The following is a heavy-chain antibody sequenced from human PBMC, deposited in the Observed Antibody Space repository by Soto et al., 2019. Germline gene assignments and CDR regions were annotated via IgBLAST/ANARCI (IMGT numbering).Heavy chain of an antibody. Sequence: SETLSLTCTVSGGSISTGDYYWSWIRQPPGKGLEWIGYIYYSGSTYYNPSLKSRVTISVDTSKNQFSLKLRSVTAADTAVYYCAIGITIVGGVLIQYFQHSGQGTLVTVSS. V-gene: IGHV4-30-4*01. D-gene: IGHD3-10*01. J-gene: IGHJ1*01. CDR1: GGSISTGDYY. CDR3: AIGITIVGGVLIQYFQH. CDR2: IYYSGST.